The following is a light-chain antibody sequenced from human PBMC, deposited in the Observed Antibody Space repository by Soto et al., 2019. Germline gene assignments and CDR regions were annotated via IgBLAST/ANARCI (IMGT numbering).Light chain of an antibody. V-gene: IGLV2-14*01. CDR3: SSHTSGSTRV. J-gene: IGLJ1*01. CDR1: FSDVGGYDY. CDR2: EVT. Sequence: QSVLTQPASVSGSPGQSIAISCTGTFSDVGGYDYVSWYQQHPDKAPKLMIYEVTKRPSGVSNRFSGSKSGNTASLTISGLQPEDEADYYCSSHTSGSTRVFGGGTKVTVL.